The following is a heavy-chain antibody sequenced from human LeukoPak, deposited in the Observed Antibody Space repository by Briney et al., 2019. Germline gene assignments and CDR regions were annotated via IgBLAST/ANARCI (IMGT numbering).Heavy chain of an antibody. CDR2: ISGSGDST. Sequence: PGGFLRLSCAASGFTFSSYAMTWVRQAPGKGLEWVSAISGSGDSTFYADSVKGRFTISRDNAKNSLYLQMNSLRAEDTAVYYCARKLAGLPSPFDYWGQGTLVTVSS. J-gene: IGHJ4*02. V-gene: IGHV3-23*01. CDR3: ARKLAGLPSPFDY. CDR1: GFTFSSYA. D-gene: IGHD3-3*01.